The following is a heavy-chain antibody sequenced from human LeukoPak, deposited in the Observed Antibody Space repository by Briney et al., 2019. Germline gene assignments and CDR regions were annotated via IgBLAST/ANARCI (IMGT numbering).Heavy chain of an antibody. J-gene: IGHJ6*03. V-gene: IGHV3-21*01. CDR1: GFTFSSYS. Sequence: PGGSLRLSCAASGFTFSSYSMNWVRQAPGKGLEWVSFISTSSSYIYYADSVKGRFTISRDNSKNTLYLQMNRLRAEDTAVYYRAKGRGWEHPYYYYDLDVWSKGTTVTISS. CDR2: ISTSSSYI. CDR3: AKGRGWEHPYYYYDLDV. D-gene: IGHD1-26*01.